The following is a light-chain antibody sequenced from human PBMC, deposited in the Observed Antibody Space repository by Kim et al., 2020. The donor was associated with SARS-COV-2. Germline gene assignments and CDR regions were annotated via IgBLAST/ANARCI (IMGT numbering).Light chain of an antibody. V-gene: IGKV1-9*01. CDR3: QQHNDYPGT. Sequence: ASVGDRVAIAGRASQGINNYLAWYQQKPGKAPKLLIYAASTLESGVPSRFSGSGSGTEFTLTIGRLQPDDFATYYCQQHNDYPGTFGQGTRLEIK. CDR2: AAS. J-gene: IGKJ5*01. CDR1: QGINNY.